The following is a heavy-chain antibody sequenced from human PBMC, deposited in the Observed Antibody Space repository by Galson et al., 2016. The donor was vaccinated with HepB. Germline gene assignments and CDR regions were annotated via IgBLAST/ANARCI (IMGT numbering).Heavy chain of an antibody. CDR3: AVNPRYYYDTRGLDQ. Sequence: SVKVSCKASGGKFNNYVITWVRQAPGQGLEWVGGIIPIFGTTDYAQKFQGRVTITADESTSTSYMELTSLRSEDTAVYYCAVNPRYYYDTRGLDQWGQGPLVIVS. D-gene: IGHD3-22*01. CDR1: GGKFNNYV. CDR2: IIPIFGTT. J-gene: IGHJ4*02. V-gene: IGHV1-69*13.